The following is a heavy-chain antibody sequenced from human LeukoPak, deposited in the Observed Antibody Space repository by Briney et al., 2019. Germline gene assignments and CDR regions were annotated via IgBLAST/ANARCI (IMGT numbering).Heavy chain of an antibody. Sequence: GGSLRLSCAVSGFPFSSYWMSWVRQAPGKGLEWVANINEGGSKMFYVDSVKGRFTVSRDNAKNSLFLQMNSLRADDTVVYYCARGSGYSYGFDHWGLGTLFAVSA. CDR2: INEGGSKM. J-gene: IGHJ4*02. V-gene: IGHV3-7*03. CDR3: ARGSGYSYGFDH. CDR1: GFPFSSYW. D-gene: IGHD5-18*01.